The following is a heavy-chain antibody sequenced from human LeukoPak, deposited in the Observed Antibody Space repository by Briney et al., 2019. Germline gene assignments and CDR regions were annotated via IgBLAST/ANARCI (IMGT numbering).Heavy chain of an antibody. D-gene: IGHD6-13*01. V-gene: IGHV1-2*02. CDR1: GYTFTGYY. Sequence: ASVKVSCKASGYTFTGYYMHWVRHAPGQGLEWMGWINPNSGGTNYAQKFQGRVTMTSDTSISTAYMELSRLRSHDTAVYYCAKDGPAAGTSDYYYYMDVWGKGTTVTVSS. CDR2: INPNSGGT. J-gene: IGHJ6*03. CDR3: AKDGPAAGTSDYYYYMDV.